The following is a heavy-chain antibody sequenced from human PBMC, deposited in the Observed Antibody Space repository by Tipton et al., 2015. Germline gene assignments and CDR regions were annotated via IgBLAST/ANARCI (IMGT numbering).Heavy chain of an antibody. CDR2: IQYSGST. D-gene: IGHD4-23*01. J-gene: IGHJ4*02. CDR3: ARARGRHGGLFDS. CDR1: SDSINKYY. Sequence: LRLSCTVSSDSINKYYWSWIRQPPGKELQWIGYIQYSGSTNYNPSLESRVSMSVDTSKTQFSLEMRSVTATDTAVYYCARARGRHGGLFDSWGQGTLVTVSS. V-gene: IGHV4-59*01.